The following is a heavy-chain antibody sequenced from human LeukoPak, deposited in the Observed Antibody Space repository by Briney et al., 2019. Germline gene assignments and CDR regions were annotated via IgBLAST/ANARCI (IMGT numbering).Heavy chain of an antibody. CDR3: AKDPNGDYVGAFDS. V-gene: IGHV3-21*04. D-gene: IGHD4-17*01. Sequence: GGSLRLSCAASGFTFSTCAMSWVRQAPGKGLEWVSSISSSSSYIYYADSVKGRFTISRDNAKNSLYLQMNSLRVDDTAVYYCAKDPNGDYVGAFDSWGQGTMVTVSS. CDR2: ISSSSSYI. CDR1: GFTFSTCA. J-gene: IGHJ3*02.